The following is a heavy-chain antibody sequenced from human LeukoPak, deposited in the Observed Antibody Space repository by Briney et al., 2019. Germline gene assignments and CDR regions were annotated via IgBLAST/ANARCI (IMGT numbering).Heavy chain of an antibody. V-gene: IGHV3-74*03. CDR1: GFTISDYW. D-gene: IGHD3-3*02. J-gene: IGHJ5*02. CDR3: APQQAFSPYNWFDP. CDR2: IHPDGSIT. Sequence: GGSLRLSCVGSGFTISDYWMHWVRQAPGTGLVWVSRIHPDGSITTYADSVKGRFTISRDNTKNTLYLQMNSLRAEDTAVYYCAPQQAFSPYNWFDPWGQGTLVTVSS.